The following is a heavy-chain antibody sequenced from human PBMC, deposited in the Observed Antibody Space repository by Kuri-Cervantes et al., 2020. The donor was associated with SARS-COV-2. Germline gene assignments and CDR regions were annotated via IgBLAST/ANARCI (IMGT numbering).Heavy chain of an antibody. Sequence: GESLKISCTASGFTFGDYAMSWVRQAPGKGLEWVGFIRSKAYGGTTEYAASVKGRFTISRDDSKSIAYLQMNSLKTEDTAVYYCTRGAGYSSGWYAEYLQHWGQGTLVTVSS. CDR1: GFTFGDYA. D-gene: IGHD6-19*01. J-gene: IGHJ1*01. CDR2: IRSKAYGGTT. CDR3: TRGAGYSSGWYAEYLQH. V-gene: IGHV3-49*04.